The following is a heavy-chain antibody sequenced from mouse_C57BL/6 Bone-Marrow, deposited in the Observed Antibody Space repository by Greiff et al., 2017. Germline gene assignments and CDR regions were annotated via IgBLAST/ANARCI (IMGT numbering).Heavy chain of an antibody. Sequence: EVMLVESGGGLVQPGGSLKLSCAASGFTFSDYYMYWVRQTPEKRLEWVAYISNGGGSTYYPDTVKGRFTISRDNAKNTLYLQMSRLKSEDTAMYYCASLYYSNDYAMDYWGQGTSVTVSS. CDR1: GFTFSDYY. V-gene: IGHV5-12*01. CDR3: ASLYYSNDYAMDY. J-gene: IGHJ4*01. D-gene: IGHD2-5*01. CDR2: ISNGGGST.